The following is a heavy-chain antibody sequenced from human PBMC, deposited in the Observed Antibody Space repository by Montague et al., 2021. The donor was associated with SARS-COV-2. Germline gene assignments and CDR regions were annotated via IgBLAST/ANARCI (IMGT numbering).Heavy chain of an antibody. CDR1: GDSISSGYFY. Sequence: SETLSLTCTVSGDSISSGYFYWGWIRQPPGKGLEWVGTIHYSGIAYYNPSLKSRVTISVDTSRNQFSLKLSSVTAADTAIYYCARHLAISGPAAVSDYRGQGTLVTVSS. CDR2: IHYSGIA. CDR3: ARHLAISGPAAVSDY. V-gene: IGHV4-39*01. J-gene: IGHJ4*02. D-gene: IGHD2-2*01.